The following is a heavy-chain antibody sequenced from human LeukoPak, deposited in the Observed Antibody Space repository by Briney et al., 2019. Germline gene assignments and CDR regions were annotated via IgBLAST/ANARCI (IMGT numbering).Heavy chain of an antibody. D-gene: IGHD1-26*01. CDR2: IIPIFGTA. CDR3: AKDLPSRPVVGAPHDAFDI. Sequence: SVKVSCKASGGTFSSYAISWVRQAPGQGLEWMGGIIPIFGTANYAQKFQGRVTITADESTSTAYMELSSLRSEDTAVYYCAKDLPSRPVVGAPHDAFDIWGQGTMVTVSS. J-gene: IGHJ3*02. CDR1: GGTFSSYA. V-gene: IGHV1-69*13.